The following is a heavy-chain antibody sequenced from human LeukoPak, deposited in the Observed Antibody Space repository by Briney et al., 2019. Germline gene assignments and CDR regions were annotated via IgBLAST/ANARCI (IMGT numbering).Heavy chain of an antibody. J-gene: IGHJ5*02. CDR3: AREGYCSGGGCLPSNWFDP. CDR2: IYYSGST. V-gene: IGHV4-59*01. CDR1: GGSISSYY. Sequence: KTSETLSLTCTVSGGSISSYYWSWIRQPPGKGLEWIGYIYYSGSTNYNPSLKSRVTISVDTSKNQFSLKLSSVTAADTAVYYCAREGYCSGGGCLPSNWFDPWGQGTLVTVSS. D-gene: IGHD2-15*01.